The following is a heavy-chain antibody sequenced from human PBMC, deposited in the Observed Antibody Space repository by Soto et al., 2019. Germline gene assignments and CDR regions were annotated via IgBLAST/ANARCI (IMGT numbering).Heavy chain of an antibody. D-gene: IGHD5-12*01. V-gene: IGHV1-18*04. CDR1: GYPFSKYG. CDR2: IKPDNGDT. Sequence: LQLGQSGAEVERPGASVRVSCKAYGYPFSKYGISWIRQAPGQGLEWMGWIKPDNGDTNYAQKFQGRVTMTTDTSSNTAYMELRSLRSDDTAVYYCATSYDSGFDPWGQGTLVSVSS. CDR3: ATSYDSGFDP. J-gene: IGHJ5*02.